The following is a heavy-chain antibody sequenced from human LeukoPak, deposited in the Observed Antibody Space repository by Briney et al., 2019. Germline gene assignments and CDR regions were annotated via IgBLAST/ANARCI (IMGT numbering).Heavy chain of an antibody. CDR1: GYTFTRYD. V-gene: IGHV1-8*03. Sequence: GASVKVSCKASGYTFTRYDINGVRQVTGQGLEWMGWMNPNSGNTGYARKVQGGVTITRHTSISTAYMERSSLRSEDTAVYYCARGLPRSTIPAAIEFYYYHFMDVWGKGTTVTVSS. CDR3: ARGLPRSTIPAAIEFYYYHFMDV. D-gene: IGHD2-2*01. J-gene: IGHJ6*03. CDR2: MNPNSGNT.